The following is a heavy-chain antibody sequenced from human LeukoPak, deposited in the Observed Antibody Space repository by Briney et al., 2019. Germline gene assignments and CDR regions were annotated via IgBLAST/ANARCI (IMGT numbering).Heavy chain of an antibody. D-gene: IGHD1-26*01. CDR3: AGARGAHLFDY. Sequence: GGSLRLSCVASGFNYSTYWMSWVRQAPGKGLEWVSSIRGSDGSTYYADSVKGRFAISRDNSKNTLYLQMNSLRAEDTAVYYCAGARGAHLFDYWGQGTLVTV. J-gene: IGHJ4*02. CDR2: IRGSDGST. V-gene: IGHV3-23*01. CDR1: GFNYSTYW.